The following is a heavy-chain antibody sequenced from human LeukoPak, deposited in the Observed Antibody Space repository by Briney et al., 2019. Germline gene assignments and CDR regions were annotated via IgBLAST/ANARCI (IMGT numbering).Heavy chain of an antibody. Sequence: SETLSLTCTVSGGSISSGGYYWSWVRQHPGKGPEWIGYIYYSGSTYYNPSLKSRVTISVDTSKNQFSLKLSSVTAADTAVYYCAALYYDILTGYYWFDPWGQGTLVTVSS. V-gene: IGHV4-31*03. J-gene: IGHJ5*02. CDR3: AALYYDILTGYYWFDP. CDR1: GGSISSGGYY. D-gene: IGHD3-9*01. CDR2: IYYSGST.